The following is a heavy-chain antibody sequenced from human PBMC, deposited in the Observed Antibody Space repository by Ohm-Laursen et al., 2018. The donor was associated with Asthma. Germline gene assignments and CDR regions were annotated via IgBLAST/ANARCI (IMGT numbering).Heavy chain of an antibody. D-gene: IGHD2-8*01. CDR1: GFTFSRYA. Sequence: SLRLSCSASGFTFSRYAISWVRQAPGKGLEWVSTISDSGGGTYYADSVKGRFTISRDNSKNTLYLQMNSLRPEDTAVYYCAKMLGYCTHGVCFPDAFDIWGQGTMVTVSS. CDR3: AKMLGYCTHGVCFPDAFDI. CDR2: ISDSGGGT. J-gene: IGHJ3*02. V-gene: IGHV3-23*01.